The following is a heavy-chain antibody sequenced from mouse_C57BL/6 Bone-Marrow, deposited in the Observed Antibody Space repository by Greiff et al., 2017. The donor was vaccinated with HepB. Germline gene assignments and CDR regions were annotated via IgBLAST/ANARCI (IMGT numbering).Heavy chain of an antibody. CDR1: GFTFSSYT. J-gene: IGHJ4*01. Sequence: DVKLVESGGGLVKPGGSLKLSCAASGFTFSSYTMSWVRQTPEKRLEWVATISGGGGNTYYPDSVKGRFTISRDNAKNTLYLQMSSLGSEDTALYYCARGGYAMDYWGQGTSVTVSS. V-gene: IGHV5-9*01. CDR3: ARGGYAMDY. CDR2: ISGGGGNT.